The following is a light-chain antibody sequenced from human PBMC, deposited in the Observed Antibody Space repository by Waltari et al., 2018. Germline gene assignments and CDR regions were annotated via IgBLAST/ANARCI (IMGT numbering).Light chain of an antibody. CDR1: SSTFGTNS. J-gene: IGLJ2*01. CDR2: AND. CDR3: AVWDDSLDGVV. V-gene: IGLV1-44*01. Sequence: QSVLTQPPSASGTPGQRVTISCSGSSSTFGTNSVTWYQQLPGPPPNPLAYANDHRPSGVPDRFSGSKAGSSASLAISGLQSEDEADYYCAVWDDSLDGVVFGGGTKLTVL.